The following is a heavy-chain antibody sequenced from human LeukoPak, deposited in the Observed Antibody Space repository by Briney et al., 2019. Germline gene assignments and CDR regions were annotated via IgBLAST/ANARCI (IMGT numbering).Heavy chain of an antibody. J-gene: IGHJ4*02. D-gene: IGHD5-18*01. CDR1: GFTISSNY. CDR3: ATKRGYSYGLDY. Sequence: GGSLRLSCAASGFTISSNYMNWVRQAPGKGLEWVSVIYSGGTTYYADSVKGRFTISRDNSKNTLYLQMNSLRAEGTAVYYCATKRGYSYGLDYWGQGTLVTVSS. CDR2: IYSGGTT. V-gene: IGHV3-53*01.